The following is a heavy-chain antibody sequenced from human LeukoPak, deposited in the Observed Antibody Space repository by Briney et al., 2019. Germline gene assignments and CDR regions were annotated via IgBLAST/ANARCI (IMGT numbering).Heavy chain of an antibody. CDR1: GFTFTGYW. CDR3: ARTIAPATLAS. D-gene: IGHD6-13*01. J-gene: IGHJ4*02. Sequence: GGSLRLSCAASGFTFTGYWMNWVRQAPGKGLVWGSHINIDGSSTNYADSVKGRFTISRDNAKNTLYLQMNSLGAEDTAVYYCARTIAPATLASWGQGTLVTVSS. V-gene: IGHV3-74*01. CDR2: INIDGSST.